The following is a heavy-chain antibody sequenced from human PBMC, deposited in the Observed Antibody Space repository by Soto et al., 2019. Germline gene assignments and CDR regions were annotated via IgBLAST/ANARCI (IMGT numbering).Heavy chain of an antibody. D-gene: IGHD3-3*01. CDR1: GFTFSSYG. V-gene: IGHV3-30*18. Sequence: QVQLVESGEGVAQPGRPLSLSCAASGFTFSSYGINWARQAPGKGLEWGAVISYDGSNKYYADSVKGRFTISRDNSKNTLYLQMNSLRAEDTAVYYCAKDYDFWSGYYGQLNYYGMDVWGQGTTVTVSS. J-gene: IGHJ6*02. CDR3: AKDYDFWSGYYGQLNYYGMDV. CDR2: ISYDGSNK.